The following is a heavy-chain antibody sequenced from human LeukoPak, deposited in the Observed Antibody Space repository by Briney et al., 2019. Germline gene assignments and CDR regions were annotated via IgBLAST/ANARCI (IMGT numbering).Heavy chain of an antibody. V-gene: IGHV3-7*01. D-gene: IGHD1-1*01. J-gene: IGHJ4*02. CDR1: GFTFSSYW. Sequence: GGSLRLSCAASGFTFSSYWMSWMRQAPGKGLEWVANIKYDGNEEYYVDSVKGRFTISRDNAKNSLYLQLNSLRGEDTAVYYCKSGGAAPGSFDYWGQGTLVTVSP. CDR3: KSGGAAPGSFDY. CDR2: IKYDGNEE.